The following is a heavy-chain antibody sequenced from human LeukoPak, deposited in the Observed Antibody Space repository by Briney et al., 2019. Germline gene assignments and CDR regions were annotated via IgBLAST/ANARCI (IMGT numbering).Heavy chain of an antibody. D-gene: IGHD4-17*01. Sequence: PGGSLRLSCAASGFTFSSYSMNWVRQAPGKGLEWVSYISSSSTIYYADSVKGRFTISRDNAKNSLYLQMNSLRAEDTAVYYCARDLTVTNFDYWGQGTLVTVSS. J-gene: IGHJ4*02. CDR2: ISSSSTI. V-gene: IGHV3-48*04. CDR3: ARDLTVTNFDY. CDR1: GFTFSSYS.